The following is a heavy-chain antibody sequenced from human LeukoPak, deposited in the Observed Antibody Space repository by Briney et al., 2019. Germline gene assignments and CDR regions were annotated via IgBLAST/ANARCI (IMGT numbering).Heavy chain of an antibody. Sequence: ASVKVSCKASGYTFTGYYMHWVRQAPGQGLEWMGRINPNSGGTNSAQRFYGRVTMTRDTSISTAYMELSRLTSDDTAVYYCARGEVGATAHFDYWGQGTLVTVSS. CDR2: INPNSGGT. D-gene: IGHD1-26*01. CDR3: ARGEVGATAHFDY. J-gene: IGHJ4*02. V-gene: IGHV1-2*06. CDR1: GYTFTGYY.